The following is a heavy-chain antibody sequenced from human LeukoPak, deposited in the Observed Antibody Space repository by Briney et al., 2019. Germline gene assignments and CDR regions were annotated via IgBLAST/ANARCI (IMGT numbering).Heavy chain of an antibody. Sequence: ASVKVSCKASGYTFTGYYMHWVRQAPGQGLEWMGRINPNSGGTNYAQKFQGRVTMTRDTSISTAYMELSRLRSDDTAVYYCAREPGGRYCSGGSCYSCAFDIWGQGTMVTVSS. CDR3: AREPGGRYCSGGSCYSCAFDI. D-gene: IGHD2-15*01. V-gene: IGHV1-2*06. CDR1: GYTFTGYY. J-gene: IGHJ3*02. CDR2: INPNSGGT.